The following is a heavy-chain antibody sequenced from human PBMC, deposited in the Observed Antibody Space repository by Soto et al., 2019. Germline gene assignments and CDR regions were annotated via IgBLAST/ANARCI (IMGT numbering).Heavy chain of an antibody. CDR1: GFTFSSYA. Sequence: GGSLRLSCAASGFTFSSYAMHWVRQAPGKGLEWVAVISYDGSNKYYADSVKDRFTISRDNSKNTLYLQMNSLRAEDTAVYYCAREMELADYGMDVWGQGTTVTVSS. V-gene: IGHV3-30-3*01. J-gene: IGHJ6*02. CDR2: ISYDGSNK. D-gene: IGHD1-7*01. CDR3: AREMELADYGMDV.